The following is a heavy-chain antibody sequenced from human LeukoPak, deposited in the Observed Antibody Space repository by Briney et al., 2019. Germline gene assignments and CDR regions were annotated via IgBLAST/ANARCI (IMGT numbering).Heavy chain of an antibody. V-gene: IGHV1-2*02. D-gene: IGHD6-13*01. CDR3: ARDKSSSWSFFDY. CDR1: GYTFTGYY. J-gene: IGHJ4*02. CDR2: INPNSGGT. Sequence: ASVKVSCKASGYTFTGYYMHWVRQAPGQGLEWVGWINPNSGGTNYAQKFQGRVTMTRDTSISTAYMELSRLRSDDTAVYYCARDKSSSWSFFDYWGQGTLVTVSS.